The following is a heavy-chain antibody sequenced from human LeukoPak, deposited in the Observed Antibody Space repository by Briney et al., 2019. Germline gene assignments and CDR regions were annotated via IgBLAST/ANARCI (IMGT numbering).Heavy chain of an antibody. D-gene: IGHD2-2*01. J-gene: IGHJ5*02. CDR1: GFTFSSYW. CDR2: INSDGSST. CDR3: AIRYCSSTSCPFDP. Sequence: GGALRLSCAASGFTFSSYWRHWGRQAPGKGLGWVSRINSDGSSTSYADAVKGGFTISRDNAKNTLYLQMNRLRAEDTAVYYCAIRYCSSTSCPFDPWGQGTLVPVSS. V-gene: IGHV3-74*01.